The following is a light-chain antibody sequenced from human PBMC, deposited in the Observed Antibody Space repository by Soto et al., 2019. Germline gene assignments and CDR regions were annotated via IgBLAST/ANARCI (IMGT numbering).Light chain of an antibody. CDR3: QQTYCTPLT. CDR1: QSISSY. J-gene: IGKJ1*01. Sequence: DIQMTQSPSSLSASVGDRVTITCRASQSISSYLNWYHQKPGKAPKLLIYAASNLQSGIPSRFSGGGSGTDFNLTISSLQPEDSATYYCQQTYCTPLTFGQGTKVAIK. CDR2: AAS. V-gene: IGKV1-39*01.